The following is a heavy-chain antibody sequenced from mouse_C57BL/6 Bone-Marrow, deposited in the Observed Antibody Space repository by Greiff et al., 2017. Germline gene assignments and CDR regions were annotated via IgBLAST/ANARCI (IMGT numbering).Heavy chain of an antibody. CDR1: GYAFSSYW. Sequence: QVQLQQSGAELVKPGASVKISCKASGYAFSSYWMNWVKQRPGKGLEWIGQIYPGDGDTNYNGKFKGKATLTADKSSSTASMQLSSLTTEDSAVYFCARSLYYSNLAWFAYWGQGTLVTVSA. CDR3: ARSLYYSNLAWFAY. V-gene: IGHV1-80*01. CDR2: IYPGDGDT. D-gene: IGHD2-5*01. J-gene: IGHJ3*01.